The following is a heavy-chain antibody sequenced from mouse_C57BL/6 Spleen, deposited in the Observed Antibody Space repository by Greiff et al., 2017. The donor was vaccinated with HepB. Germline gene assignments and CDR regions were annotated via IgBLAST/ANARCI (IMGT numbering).Heavy chain of an antibody. J-gene: IGHJ4*01. CDR2: IHPNSGST. CDR1: GYTFTSYW. V-gene: IGHV1-64*01. CDR3: ARRDDYDEEVYAMDY. D-gene: IGHD2-4*01. Sequence: QVQLQQPGAELVKPGASVKLSCKASGYTFTSYWMHWVKQRPGQGLEWIGMIHPNSGSTNYNEKFKSKATLTVDKSSSTAYMQLSSLTSEDSAVYYCARRDDYDEEVYAMDYWGQGTSVTVSS.